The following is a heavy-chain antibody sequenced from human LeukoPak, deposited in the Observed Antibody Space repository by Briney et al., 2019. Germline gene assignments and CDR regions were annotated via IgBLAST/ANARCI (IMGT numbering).Heavy chain of an antibody. CDR3: ARDTQGRADY. V-gene: IGHV7-4-1*02. Sequence: ASVKVSCKASGYTFTSYAMNWVRQAPGQGLEGMGWINTHTWNPTYAQGFQGRFVFSLDTSVSTAYLQISSLKAEDTAVYYCARDTQGRADYWGQGTLVTVSS. CDR2: INTHTWNP. J-gene: IGHJ4*02. CDR1: GYTFTSYA.